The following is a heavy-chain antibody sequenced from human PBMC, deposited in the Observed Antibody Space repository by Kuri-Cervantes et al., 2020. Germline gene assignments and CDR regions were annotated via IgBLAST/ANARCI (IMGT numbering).Heavy chain of an antibody. CDR1: GFTFSSYG. Sequence: GGSLRLSCAASGFTFSSYGMHWVRQAPGKGLEWVAVISYDGSNKYYADSVKGRFTISRDNSKNTLYLQMNSLRADDTAVYYCARDGHNWNYDQWCTTFYYYGMDVWGQGTTVTVSS. J-gene: IGHJ6*02. D-gene: IGHD1-7*01. CDR3: ARDGHNWNYDQWCTTFYYYGMDV. V-gene: IGHV3-30*03. CDR2: ISYDGSNK.